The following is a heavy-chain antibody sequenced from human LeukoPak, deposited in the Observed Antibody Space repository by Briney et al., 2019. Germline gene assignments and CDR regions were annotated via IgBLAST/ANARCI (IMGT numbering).Heavy chain of an antibody. CDR1: GGSISSYY. J-gene: IGHJ3*01. D-gene: IGHD4-17*01. CDR2: IYYSGST. CDR3: ATSTVNDSFDV. V-gene: IGHV4-59*01. Sequence: TSETLSLTCTVSGGSISSYYWSWIRQPPGKGLEWIGYIYYSGSTNYNPSLKSRVTISVDTSKNQFSLKLSSVTAADTAVYYCATSTVNDSFDVWGQGTMVTVSS.